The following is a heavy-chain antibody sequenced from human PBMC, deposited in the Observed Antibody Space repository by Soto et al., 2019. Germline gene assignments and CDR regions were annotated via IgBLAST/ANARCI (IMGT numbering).Heavy chain of an antibody. D-gene: IGHD2-2*01. CDR1: GGTFTNYA. V-gene: IGHV1-69*13. Sequence: SVKVSWKASGGTFTNYAFSWARQAPGQGLEWMGGIIPVFGTPDYAQKFQGRVTITADESTRTASMELSSLRSDDTAVYYCARERSVGYCITTTCPKPFYYYAMDVWGQGTTVTVSS. J-gene: IGHJ6*02. CDR2: IIPVFGTP. CDR3: ARERSVGYCITTTCPKPFYYYAMDV.